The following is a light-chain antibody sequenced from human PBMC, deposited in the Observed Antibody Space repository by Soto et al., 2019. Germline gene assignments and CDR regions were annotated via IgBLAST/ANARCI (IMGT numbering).Light chain of an antibody. Sequence: QSALTQPPSASGSPGQSVTISCTGNSNDVGHSSFISWYQPHPGKGPKLIIYEVSKRPSGVPDRFSGSKSGNTASLSVSGLQDEDEADYFCNAQADNGKHVFGTGTKLTVL. V-gene: IGLV2-8*01. CDR3: NAQADNGKHV. J-gene: IGLJ1*01. CDR2: EVS. CDR1: SNDVGHSSF.